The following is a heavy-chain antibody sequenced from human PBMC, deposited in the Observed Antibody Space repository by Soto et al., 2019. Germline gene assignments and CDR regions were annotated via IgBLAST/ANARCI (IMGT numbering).Heavy chain of an antibody. CDR2: LYTEGTT. V-gene: IGHV3-53*01. D-gene: IGHD3-16*01. J-gene: IGHJ6*02. CDR1: GLTVSHNY. CDR3: VRPRPSGENYGMDV. Sequence: LRLSCTASGLTVSHNYMAWVRQAPEMGLEWVSILYTEGTTYYADSVKGRFTISRDSSKNTLFLQMDSLRAEDTAVYYCVRPRPSGENYGMDVWGQGTTVTVSS.